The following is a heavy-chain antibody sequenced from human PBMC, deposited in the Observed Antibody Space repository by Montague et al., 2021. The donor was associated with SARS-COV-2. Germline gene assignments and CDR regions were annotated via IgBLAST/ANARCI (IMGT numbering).Heavy chain of an antibody. J-gene: IGHJ5*02. CDR3: ARRSRAVTAIWALRTSLTSWFDP. CDR1: AGSFSGYS. Sequence: SETLSLTCAVYAGSFSGYSWSWIRQPPGKGLEWIGEINHSGSTNYNPSLKSRVTIPVDTSKNQFSLKLSSVTAADTAVYYCARRSRAVTAIWALRTSLTSWFDPWGQGTLVTVSS. D-gene: IGHD2-21*02. V-gene: IGHV4-34*01. CDR2: INHSGST.